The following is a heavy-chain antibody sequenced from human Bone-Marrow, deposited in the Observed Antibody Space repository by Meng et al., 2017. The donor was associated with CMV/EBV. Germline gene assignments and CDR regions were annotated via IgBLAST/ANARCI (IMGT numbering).Heavy chain of an antibody. D-gene: IGHD3-22*01. CDR3: ARVIGRSLLNRPLPFDY. J-gene: IGHJ4*02. Sequence: ASVKVSCKASGYTFTSYGISWVRQAPGQGLEWMGWINPNSGGTNYAQKFQGRVTMTRDTSISTAYMELSRLRSDDTAVYYCARVIGRSLLNRPLPFDYWGQGTLVTVSS. CDR1: GYTFTSYG. V-gene: IGHV1-2*02. CDR2: INPNSGGT.